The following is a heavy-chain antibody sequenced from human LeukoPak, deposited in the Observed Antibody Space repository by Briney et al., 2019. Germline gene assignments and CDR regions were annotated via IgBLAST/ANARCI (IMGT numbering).Heavy chain of an antibody. D-gene: IGHD5-18*01. CDR3: ARDARGYNYDYSWFDT. CDR1: GGSISSYY. V-gene: IGHV4-59*01. J-gene: IGHJ5*02. Sequence: PSETLSLTCTVSGGSISSYYWSWIRQPPGKGLEWIGYISYSGSTNYNPSLKSRVTISVDTSQNQFSLRLTSVTAADTAVYWCARDARGYNYDYSWFDTWGQGTLVSVSS. CDR2: ISYSGST.